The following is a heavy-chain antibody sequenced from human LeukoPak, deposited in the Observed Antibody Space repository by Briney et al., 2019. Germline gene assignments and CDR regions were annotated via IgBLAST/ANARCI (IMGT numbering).Heavy chain of an antibody. CDR1: GFTFSNYG. Sequence: GRSLRLSCAASGFTFSNYGMHWVRQAPGKGLEWVAVISYEGKNKYYADSVKGRFTISRDNSKNTLYVQMNSLRAEDTAVYYCAKEAQKYRSGGYDYWGQGILVTVSS. V-gene: IGHV3-30*18. J-gene: IGHJ4*02. D-gene: IGHD3-10*01. CDR2: ISYEGKNK. CDR3: AKEAQKYRSGGYDY.